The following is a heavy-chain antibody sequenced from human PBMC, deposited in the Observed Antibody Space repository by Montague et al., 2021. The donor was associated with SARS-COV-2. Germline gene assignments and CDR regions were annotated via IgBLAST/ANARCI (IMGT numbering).Heavy chain of an antibody. CDR2: IKTSGTT. CDR3: ARGYYLGNGDFFDY. Sequence: SETLSLTCTVTGASIGGHFGSWIRQPAGEGLEWSGRIKTSGTTNDNPSLRSRVTMSVDTFKNQFSLKVNSVTAADTVVYYCARGYYLGNGDFFDYWGQGTLLSLSS. CDR1: GASIGGHF. D-gene: IGHD2-21*01. J-gene: IGHJ4*02. V-gene: IGHV4-4*07.